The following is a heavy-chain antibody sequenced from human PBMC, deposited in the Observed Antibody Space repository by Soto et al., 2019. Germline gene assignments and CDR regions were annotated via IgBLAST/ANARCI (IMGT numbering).Heavy chain of an antibody. V-gene: IGHV3-30-3*01. CDR1: GFTFSSFT. J-gene: IGHJ4*02. CDR2: ISYDDGVNK. CDR3: ARSIAVAGTPEFDY. D-gene: IGHD6-19*01. Sequence: QVQLVESGGGVVQPGRSLRLSCAASGFTFSSFTMHWVRQAPGKGLEWVAVISYDDGVNKYYADSVKGRFTISRDNSKNTLYLQMNSLRGEDTAMYYCARSIAVAGTPEFDYWGQGALVTVSS.